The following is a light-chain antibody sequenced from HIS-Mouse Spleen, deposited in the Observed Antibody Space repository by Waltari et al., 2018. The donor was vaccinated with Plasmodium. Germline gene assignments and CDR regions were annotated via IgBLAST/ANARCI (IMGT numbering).Light chain of an antibody. CDR2: DVR. CDR1: SSDVGGYNY. J-gene: IGLJ3*02. Sequence: QSALTQPRSVSGSPGQSVTISCTGTSSDVGGYNYVSWYQQHPGKAPTLRIYDVRKRPSGVPERFSGSKSGNTASLTISGLQAEDEADYYCCSYAGSYTWVFGGGTKLTVL. CDR3: CSYAGSYTWV. V-gene: IGLV2-11*01.